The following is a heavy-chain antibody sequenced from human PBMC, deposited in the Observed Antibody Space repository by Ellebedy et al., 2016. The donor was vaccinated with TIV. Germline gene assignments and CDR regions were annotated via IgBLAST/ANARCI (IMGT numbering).Heavy chain of an antibody. CDR1: GFTFSSYA. V-gene: IGHV3-23*01. D-gene: IGHD2-15*01. CDR2: ISDSGGDT. J-gene: IGHJ4*02. CDR3: AKREGKYCSGANCYFDY. Sequence: GESLKISCAASGFTFSSYAMNWVRQAPGKGLEWVSVISDSGGDTIYADSVKGRFTISRDNSKNTLYLQMNSLRVEDTAVYYCAKREGKYCSGANCYFDYWGQGTQVTVSS.